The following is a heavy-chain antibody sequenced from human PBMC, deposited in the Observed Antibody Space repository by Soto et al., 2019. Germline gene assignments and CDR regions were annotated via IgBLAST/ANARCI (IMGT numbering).Heavy chain of an antibody. CDR1: GFTFSDYA. Sequence: SLRLSCAGSGFTFSDYAMHWVRQAPGKGLEWAAVISHDGSNRYSADSVKGRITISRDNSKNTLFLQMNSLRAEDTAVYYCAKDRNGSGTRCDMDVWGQGTTVTVSS. V-gene: IGHV3-30*18. J-gene: IGHJ6*02. CDR3: AKDRNGSGTRCDMDV. D-gene: IGHD3-10*01. CDR2: ISHDGSNR.